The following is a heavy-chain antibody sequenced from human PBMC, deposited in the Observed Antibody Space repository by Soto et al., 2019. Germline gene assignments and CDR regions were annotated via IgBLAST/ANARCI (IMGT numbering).Heavy chain of an antibody. D-gene: IGHD1-1*01. CDR1: GISFSNAW. V-gene: IGHV3-15*01. J-gene: IGHJ3*02. Sequence: EVQLVESGGGLVEPGGSLRLSCAVSGISFSNAWMNWVRQAPGKGLEYIGRIRSKTDGGTTEYAAPVEGRFTVSRDDSKNTLYLQMSGLKTEDTAVYYCTTTRPGTNVFDNWGQGTLVTVSS. CDR2: IRSKTDGGTT. CDR3: TTTRPGTNVFDN.